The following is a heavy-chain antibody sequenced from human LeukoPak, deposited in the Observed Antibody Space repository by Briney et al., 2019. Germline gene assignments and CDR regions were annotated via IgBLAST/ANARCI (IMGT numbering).Heavy chain of an antibody. J-gene: IGHJ4*02. CDR3: ARDDYGGIDY. V-gene: IGHV3-30*03. CDR1: GFTFSSYG. CDR2: ISYDGSNK. Sequence: PGRSLRLSCAASGFTFSSYGMHWVRQAPGKGLEWVAVISYDGSNKYYADSVKGRFTISRDNSKNTLYLQMNSLRAEDTAVYYCARDDYGGIDYWGQGTLVTVSS. D-gene: IGHD4-17*01.